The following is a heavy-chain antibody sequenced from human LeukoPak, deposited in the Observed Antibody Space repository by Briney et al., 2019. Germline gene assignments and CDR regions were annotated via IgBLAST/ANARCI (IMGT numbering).Heavy chain of an antibody. CDR1: GFPVKTNY. CDR2: FYFGGTI. V-gene: IGHV3-66*01. J-gene: IGHJ2*01. D-gene: IGHD3-10*01. CDR3: VRDPHNSGSGRYFDL. Sequence: GGSLRLSCGASGFPVKTNYMSWVRQAPGKGLEWVSVFYFGGTIRYADFVKGRFTVSRDICQNSLNLQMNSLTAEDTAVYYCVRDPHNSGSGRYFDLWARGALVTVSP.